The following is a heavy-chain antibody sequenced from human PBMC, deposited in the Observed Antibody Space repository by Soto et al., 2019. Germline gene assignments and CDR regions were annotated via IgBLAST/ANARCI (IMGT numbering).Heavy chain of an antibody. CDR3: TTTAYYGSGIYAY. Sequence: SGGSLRLSCAASGFTFSNAWMSWVRQAPGKGLEWVGRIKSKTDGGTTDYAAPVKGRFTISRDDSKNTLYLQMNSLKTEDTAVYYCTTTAYYGSGIYAYWGQGTLVTVSS. D-gene: IGHD3-10*01. J-gene: IGHJ4*02. V-gene: IGHV3-15*01. CDR1: GFTFSNAW. CDR2: IKSKTDGGTT.